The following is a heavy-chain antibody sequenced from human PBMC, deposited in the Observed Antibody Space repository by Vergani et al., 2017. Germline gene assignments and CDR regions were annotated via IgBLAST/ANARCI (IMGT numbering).Heavy chain of an antibody. J-gene: IGHJ4*02. D-gene: IGHD3-3*01. Sequence: QVQLQESGPGLVKPSETLSLTCTVSGGSVSSGSYYWSWIRQPAGKGLEWIGYIYYSGSTNYNPSLKSRVTISVVTSKNQFSLKLSSVTAADTAVYYCARDSLSFGDFWSGYYEAVWGQGTLVTVSS. CDR1: GGSVSSGSYY. V-gene: IGHV4-61*10. CDR2: IYYSGST. CDR3: ARDSLSFGDFWSGYYEAV.